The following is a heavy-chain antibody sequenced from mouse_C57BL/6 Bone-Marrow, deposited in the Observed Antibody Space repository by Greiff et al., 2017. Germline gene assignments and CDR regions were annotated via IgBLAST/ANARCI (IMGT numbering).Heavy chain of an antibody. CDR3: AKERDDGYHIWYFDV. Sequence: QVQLKESGPGLVQPSQSLSITCTVSGFSLTSYGVHWVRQSPGKGLEWLGVIWRGGSTDYNAAFMSRLSITKDNSKSQVFFKMNSLQADDTAIYYCAKERDDGYHIWYFDVWGTGTTVTVSS. CDR2: IWRGGST. CDR1: GFSLTSYG. J-gene: IGHJ1*03. D-gene: IGHD2-3*01. V-gene: IGHV2-5*01.